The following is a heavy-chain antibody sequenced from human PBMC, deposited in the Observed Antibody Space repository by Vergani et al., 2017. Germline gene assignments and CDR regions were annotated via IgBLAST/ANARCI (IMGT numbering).Heavy chain of an antibody. V-gene: IGHV4-4*07. CDR2: IYTSGST. Sequence: QVQLQESGPGLVKPSETLSLTCTVSGGSISSYYWSWIRQPAGKGLEWIGRIYTSGSTNYNPSLKSRVTMSVETSKNQFSLMLSSVTAADTAVYYCARDSSVEPAAWRFDPWGQGTLVTVSS. CDR3: ARDSSVEPAAWRFDP. CDR1: GGSISSYY. D-gene: IGHD2-2*01. J-gene: IGHJ5*02.